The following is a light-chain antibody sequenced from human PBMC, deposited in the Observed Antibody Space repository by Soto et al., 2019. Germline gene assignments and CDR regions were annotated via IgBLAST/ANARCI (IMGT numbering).Light chain of an antibody. CDR3: QQTYNPPLT. CDR2: FSS. V-gene: IGKV1-39*01. CDR1: QDVGNY. J-gene: IGKJ4*02. Sequence: DIQLTQSPSSLSASVGDRVTISCRTSQDVGNYLNWYQHQPGKAPNLLIYFSSTLQSGVPSRFSGSGAGTHFPLAITGLQPEDFATYFCQQTYNPPLTCGGGTKVEI.